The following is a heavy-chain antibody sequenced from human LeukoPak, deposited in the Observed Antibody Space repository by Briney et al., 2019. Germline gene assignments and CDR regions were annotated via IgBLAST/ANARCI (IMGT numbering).Heavy chain of an antibody. J-gene: IGHJ3*02. Sequence: PGGSLRLSCAASGFTFSNAWMSWVRQAPGKGLEWVGRIKSKTDGGTTDYAAPVKGRFTISRDDSKNTLYLQMNSLKTEDTAVYYCTTPSPITMIVVVRDAFDIWGQGTMVTVSS. CDR2: IKSKTDGGTT. V-gene: IGHV3-15*01. CDR1: GFTFSNAW. CDR3: TTPSPITMIVVVRDAFDI. D-gene: IGHD3-22*01.